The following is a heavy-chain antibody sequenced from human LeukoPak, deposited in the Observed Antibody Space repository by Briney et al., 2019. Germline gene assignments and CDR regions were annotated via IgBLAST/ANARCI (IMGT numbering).Heavy chain of an antibody. CDR2: ISWNSGHK. D-gene: IGHD3-10*01. Sequence: GRSLRLSCAASGFTFDGYAIHWVRQAPGKGLEWVSGISWNSGHKGYADSVKGRFTISRDNAKNSLYLRMNSLRAEDTALYYCAKDRRPTVSGGYFDLWGRGTLVIVSS. V-gene: IGHV3-9*01. CDR3: AKDRRPTVSGGYFDL. J-gene: IGHJ2*01. CDR1: GFTFDGYA.